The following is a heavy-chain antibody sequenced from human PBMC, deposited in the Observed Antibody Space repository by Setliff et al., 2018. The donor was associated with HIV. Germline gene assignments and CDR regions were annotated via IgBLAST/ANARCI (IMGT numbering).Heavy chain of an antibody. CDR2: INPNSGGT. Sequence: ASVKVSCKTSGYTFTKYGITWVRQAPGQGLEWMGWINPNSGGTNYAQKFQGRVTMTRDTSTSTVYMELTSLRSDDTAVYYCAKRRHYFDTSGDSQYYFDYWGQGTPVTVSS. CDR3: AKRRHYFDTSGDSQYYFDY. V-gene: IGHV1-18*01. J-gene: IGHJ4*02. CDR1: GYTFTKYG. D-gene: IGHD3-22*01.